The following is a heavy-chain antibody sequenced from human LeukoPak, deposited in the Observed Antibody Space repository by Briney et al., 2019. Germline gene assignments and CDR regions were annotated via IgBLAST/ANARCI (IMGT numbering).Heavy chain of an antibody. J-gene: IGHJ4*02. D-gene: IGHD6-6*01. CDR2: ISYDGSNK. Sequence: GGSLRLSCAASGFTLSSYVMHWGRQAPGKGLEWVAVISYDGSNKYYADSVKGRFTISRDNSKNTLYLQMNSLRAEDTAVYYCARDKGSSYPSSFDYWGQGTLVTVSS. V-gene: IGHV3-30*04. CDR3: ARDKGSSYPSSFDY. CDR1: GFTLSSYV.